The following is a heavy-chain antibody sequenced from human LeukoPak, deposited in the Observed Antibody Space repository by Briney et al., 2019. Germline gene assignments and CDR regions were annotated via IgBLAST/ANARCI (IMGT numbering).Heavy chain of an antibody. CDR3: AKEGTVLLWFGESEMGIDY. Sequence: GGSLRLSCAASGFTFSSYAMHWVRQAPGKGLEWGAVISYDGSNKYYADSVKGRFTISRDNSKNTLYLQMNSLRAEDTAVYYCAKEGTVLLWFGESEMGIDYWGQGTLVTVSS. V-gene: IGHV3-30*04. J-gene: IGHJ4*02. D-gene: IGHD3-10*01. CDR1: GFTFSSYA. CDR2: ISYDGSNK.